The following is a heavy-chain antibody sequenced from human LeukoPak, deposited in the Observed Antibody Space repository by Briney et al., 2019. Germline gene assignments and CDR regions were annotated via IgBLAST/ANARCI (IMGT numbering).Heavy chain of an antibody. J-gene: IGHJ5*02. CDR1: GDSVSSNNGA. CDR2: TYYRSKWYN. Sequence: SQTLSVTCAISGDSVSSNNGAWNWIRQSPSRGLEWLGRTYYRSKWYNDYAVSMKGRITINPDTSKNQFSLQLNSVTPEDTAVYYCAAWFGESVPWGQGTLVTVSS. CDR3: AAWFGESVP. V-gene: IGHV6-1*01. D-gene: IGHD3-10*01.